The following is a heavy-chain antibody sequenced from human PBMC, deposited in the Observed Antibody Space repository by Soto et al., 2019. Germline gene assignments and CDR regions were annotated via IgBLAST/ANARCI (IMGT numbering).Heavy chain of an antibody. V-gene: IGHV3-48*03. CDR1: GFTFSSYE. CDR2: ISSSGRTI. CDR3: ARSGYNWNDGARGYFDY. J-gene: IGHJ4*02. D-gene: IGHD1-20*01. Sequence: EVQLVESGGGLVQPGGSRGLSCAASGFTFSSYEMNWVRQAPGKGLEWVSYISSSGRTIYYADSVKGRFTISRDNAKNSLYLQMNSLRAEDTAVYYCARSGYNWNDGARGYFDYWGQGTLVTVSS.